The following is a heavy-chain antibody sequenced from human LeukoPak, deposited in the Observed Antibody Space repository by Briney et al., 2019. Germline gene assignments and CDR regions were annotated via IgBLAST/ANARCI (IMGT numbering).Heavy chain of an antibody. D-gene: IGHD3-22*01. J-gene: IGHJ4*02. V-gene: IGHV3-74*01. CDR2: INSDGRST. CDR3: ARGTGYYQFDY. CDR1: GFTFSSNL. Sequence: PGGSLRLSCAASGFTFSSNLMHWVRQGPGKGLVWVSHINSDGRSTGYADSVKGRFTISRDNAKNTVYLQMNSLRAEDTAVYYCARGTGYYQFDYWGQGTLVTVSS.